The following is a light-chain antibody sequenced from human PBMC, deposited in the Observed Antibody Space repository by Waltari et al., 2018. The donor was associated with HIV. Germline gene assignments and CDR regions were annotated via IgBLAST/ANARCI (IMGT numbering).Light chain of an antibody. CDR3: CSYTKLTTHYVL. CDR1: TTDIGGYNY. CDR2: VVS. Sequence: QSALTQPASVSGSPGQSITISCNGTTTDIGGYNYVSWYQRHPDKAPKLIIFVVSTRPSGISSRFSGSKSGNTASLTISGLQAEDEADYYCCSYTKLTTHYVLFGGGTKLTVL. J-gene: IGLJ2*01. V-gene: IGLV2-14*03.